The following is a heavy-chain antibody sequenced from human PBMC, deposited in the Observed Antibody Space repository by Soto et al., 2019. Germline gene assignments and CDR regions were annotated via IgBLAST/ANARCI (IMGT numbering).Heavy chain of an antibody. J-gene: IGHJ4*02. D-gene: IGHD6-13*01. CDR2: ISGSGGST. CDR3: AKLIAAAGTRLRDY. Sequence: EVQLLESGGGLVQPGGSLRLSCAASGFTFSSYAMSWVRQAPGKGLEWVSAISGSGGSTYYADSVKSRFTISRDNSKNTLYLQMNSLRAEDTAVYYCAKLIAAAGTRLRDYWGQGTLVTVSS. V-gene: IGHV3-23*01. CDR1: GFTFSSYA.